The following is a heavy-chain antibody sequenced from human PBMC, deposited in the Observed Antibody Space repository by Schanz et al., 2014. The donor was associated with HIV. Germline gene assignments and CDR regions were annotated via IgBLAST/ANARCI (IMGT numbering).Heavy chain of an antibody. J-gene: IGHJ3*01. V-gene: IGHV3-30*03. CDR1: GFTFDNYG. D-gene: IGHD3-22*01. CDR2: ISYDGRNK. Sequence: QVQLVESGGGVVQPGRSLRLSCAASGFTFDNYGMHWVRQAPGKGLEWVAVISYDGRNKYYADSVKGRFTISRDNSKNTLNLRVNSLRAADTAVYYCARDFSQGRDSSGPYDAFDLWGQGTMVTVSA. CDR3: ARDFSQGRDSSGPYDAFDL.